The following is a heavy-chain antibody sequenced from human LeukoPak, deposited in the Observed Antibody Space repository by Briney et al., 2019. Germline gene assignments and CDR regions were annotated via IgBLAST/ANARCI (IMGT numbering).Heavy chain of an antibody. D-gene: IGHD6-13*01. Sequence: PGGSLRLSCAASGFTFSSYAMSWVRQAPGKGLEWVSAISSSGGSTYYADSVEGRFTISRDNSKNTLYLQMNSLRADDTAVYFCAKDPGSSWWGWFDPWGQGTLVTVSS. V-gene: IGHV3-23*01. CDR1: GFTFSSYA. J-gene: IGHJ5*02. CDR2: ISSSGGST. CDR3: AKDPGSSWWGWFDP.